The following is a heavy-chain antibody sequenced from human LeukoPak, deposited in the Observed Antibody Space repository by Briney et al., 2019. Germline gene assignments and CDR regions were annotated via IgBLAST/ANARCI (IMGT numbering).Heavy chain of an antibody. CDR3: ARGPSIAARYDAFGI. J-gene: IGHJ3*02. V-gene: IGHV3-48*03. CDR2: ISSSGNTI. D-gene: IGHD6-6*01. CDR1: EFTFTSYE. Sequence: GGSLRLSCAASEFTFTSYELNWVRQAPGKGLEWVSYISSSGNTISYADSVKGRFTISRDNAKNSLYLQVISLRAEDTAVYYCARGPSIAARYDAFGIWGQGTMGTLSS.